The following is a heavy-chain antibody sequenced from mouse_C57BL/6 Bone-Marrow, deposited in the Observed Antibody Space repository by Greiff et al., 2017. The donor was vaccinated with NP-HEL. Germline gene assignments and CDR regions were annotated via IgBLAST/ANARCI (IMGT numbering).Heavy chain of an antibody. CDR3: TNNYDGSSSFAY. D-gene: IGHD2-3*01. CDR2: ISSGGDYI. CDR1: GFTFSSYA. Sequence: EVMLVESGEGLVKPGGSLKLSCAASGFTFSSYAMSWVRQTPEKRLEWVAYISSGGDYIYYADTVKGRFTISRDNARNTLYLQMSSLKSEDTAMYYCTNNYDGSSSFAYWGQGTLVTVSA. J-gene: IGHJ3*01. V-gene: IGHV5-9-1*02.